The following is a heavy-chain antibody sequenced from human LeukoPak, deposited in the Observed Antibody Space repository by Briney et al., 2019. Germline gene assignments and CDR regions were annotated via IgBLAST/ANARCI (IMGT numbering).Heavy chain of an antibody. Sequence: PSETLSLTCAVSGDSISSSNWWTWVRQPPGKGLEWIGEIYHSGSTNYNPSLKSRVTISVDKSKNQFSLKLSSVTAADTAVYYCARSRLHPIIFDYWGQGTLVTVSS. CDR2: IYHSGST. V-gene: IGHV4-4*02. CDR1: GDSISSSNW. CDR3: ARSRLHPIIFDY. D-gene: IGHD5-24*01. J-gene: IGHJ4*02.